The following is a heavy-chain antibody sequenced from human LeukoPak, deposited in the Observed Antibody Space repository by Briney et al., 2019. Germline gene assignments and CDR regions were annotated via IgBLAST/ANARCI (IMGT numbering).Heavy chain of an antibody. J-gene: IGHJ4*02. Sequence: PGESLKISCKDSGYSFTSYCIGWVRQMPGKGLEWMGIIYPGDSDTRYSLSFQGQVTISADKSISTAYLQWSSLKASDTAMYYCARWAGSYGHTYYFDYWGQGTLVTVSS. V-gene: IGHV5-51*01. CDR1: GYSFTSYC. CDR3: ARWAGSYGHTYYFDY. CDR2: IYPGDSDT. D-gene: IGHD5-18*01.